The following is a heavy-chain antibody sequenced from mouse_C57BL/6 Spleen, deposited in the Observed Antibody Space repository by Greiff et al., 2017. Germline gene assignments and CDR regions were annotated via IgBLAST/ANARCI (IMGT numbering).Heavy chain of an antibody. Sequence: EVKLVESGGGLVKPGGSLKLSCAASGFTFSGYGMHWVRQAPEKGLEWVAYISSGSSTIYYADTVKGRFTISRDNAKNTLFLQMTSLRSEDTAMYYCARERWAMDYWGQGTSVTVSS. D-gene: IGHD2-3*01. J-gene: IGHJ4*01. V-gene: IGHV5-17*01. CDR1: GFTFSGYG. CDR2: ISSGSSTI. CDR3: ARERWAMDY.